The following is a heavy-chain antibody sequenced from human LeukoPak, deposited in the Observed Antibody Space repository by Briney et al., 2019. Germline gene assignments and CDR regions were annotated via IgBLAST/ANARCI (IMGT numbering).Heavy chain of an antibody. CDR3: ARDWRIAAREVGGRVGY. J-gene: IGHJ4*02. CDR2: INPNSGGT. CDR1: GYTFTGYY. V-gene: IGHV1-2*02. Sequence: GASVKVSCKASGYTFTGYYMHWVRQAPGQGLEWMGWINPNSGGTNYAQKFQGRVTMTRDTSTSTAYMELSRLRSDDTAVYYCARDWRIAAREVGGRVGYWGQGTLVTVSS. D-gene: IGHD6-6*01.